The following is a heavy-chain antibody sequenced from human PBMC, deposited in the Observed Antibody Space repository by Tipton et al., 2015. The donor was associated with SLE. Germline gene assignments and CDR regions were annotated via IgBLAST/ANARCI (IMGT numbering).Heavy chain of an antibody. CDR1: GGSITNDNSY. CDR3: ARSILWFGAYFDY. Sequence: TLSLTCTVSGGSITNDNSYWGWTRQPPGTGPQFIGTIYDSGNTYYNPPLKSRVTISVDTSKNQFSLKLSSVTAADTAVYYCARSILWFGAYFDYWGQGTLVTVSS. J-gene: IGHJ4*02. CDR2: IYDSGNT. V-gene: IGHV4-39*07. D-gene: IGHD3-10*01.